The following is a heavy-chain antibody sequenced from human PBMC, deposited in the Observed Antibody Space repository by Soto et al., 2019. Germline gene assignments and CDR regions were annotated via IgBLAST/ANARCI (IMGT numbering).Heavy chain of an antibody. J-gene: IGHJ4*02. CDR2: INPNGST. V-gene: IGHV4-34*01. D-gene: IGHD2-8*01. CDR1: GGSFSGYY. CDR3: ARVLIVDGSHAPFDY. Sequence: QVQLQQWGAGLLKPSETLSLTCAVYGGSFSGYYWSWIRQPPGKGLEWIGEINPNGSTNYNPSIKSRVTISVDTSKKQFSLKLSSVTAADTDVYYCARVLIVDGSHAPFDYWGQGTLVTVSS.